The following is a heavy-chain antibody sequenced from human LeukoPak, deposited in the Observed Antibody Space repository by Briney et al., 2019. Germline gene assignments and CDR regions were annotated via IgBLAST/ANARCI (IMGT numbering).Heavy chain of an antibody. CDR2: INPNSGGT. CDR1: GYTFIGYF. CDR3: ARDRGYCSSTSCRPYYYYGMDV. D-gene: IGHD2-2*01. J-gene: IGHJ6*02. Sequence: ASVKVSCKASGYTFIGYFMHWVRQAPGQGREWMGWINPNSGGTNYAQKLQGGGTMTRDTSISTAYMELSRLRSDDTAVYYCARDRGYCSSTSCRPYYYYGMDVWGQGTTVTVSS. V-gene: IGHV1-2*02.